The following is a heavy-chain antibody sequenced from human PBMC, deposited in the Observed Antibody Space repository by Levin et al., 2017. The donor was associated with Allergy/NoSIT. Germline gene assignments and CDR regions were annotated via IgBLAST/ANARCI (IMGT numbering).Heavy chain of an antibody. D-gene: IGHD5-18*01. CDR3: ARDGGIQEGMDV. CDR1: GFTFSSYS. J-gene: IGHJ6*02. V-gene: IGHV3-48*02. CDR2: ISSSSSTI. Sequence: ASVKVSCAASGFTFSSYSMNWVRQAPGKGLEWVSYISSSSSTIYYADSVKGRFTISRDNAKNSLYLQMNSLRDEDTAVYYCARDGGIQEGMDVWGQGTTVTVSS.